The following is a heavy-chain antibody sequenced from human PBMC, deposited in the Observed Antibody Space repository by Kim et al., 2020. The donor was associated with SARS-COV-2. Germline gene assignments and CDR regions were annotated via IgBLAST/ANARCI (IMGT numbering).Heavy chain of an antibody. CDR1: GFTFSSYG. CDR2: ISYDGSNK. Sequence: GGSLRLSCAASGFTFSSYGMHWVRQAPGKGLEWVAVISYDGSNKYYADSVKGRFTISRDNSKNTLYLQMNSLRAEDTAVYYCAKSNLYFLIRYFDGMDVWGQGTTVTVSS. J-gene: IGHJ6*02. D-gene: IGHD3-9*01. CDR3: AKSNLYFLIRYFDGMDV. V-gene: IGHV3-30*18.